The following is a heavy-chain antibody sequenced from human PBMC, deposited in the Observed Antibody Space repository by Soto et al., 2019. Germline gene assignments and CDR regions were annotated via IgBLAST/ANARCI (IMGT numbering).Heavy chain of an antibody. CDR2: ISGSGGST. CDR1: GFTFSSYA. D-gene: IGHD2-8*01. Sequence: PGGSLRLSCAASGFTFSSYAMSWVRQAPGKGLEWVSAISGSGGSTYYADSVKGRFTISRDNSKNTLYLQMNSLRAEDTAVYYCARDTGAASNIVLMVYAMFGYYGMDVWGQGTTVTVSS. V-gene: IGHV3-23*01. J-gene: IGHJ6*02. CDR3: ARDTGAASNIVLMVYAMFGYYGMDV.